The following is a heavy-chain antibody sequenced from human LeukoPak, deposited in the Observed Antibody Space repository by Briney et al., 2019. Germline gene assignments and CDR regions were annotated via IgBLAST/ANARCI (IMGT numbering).Heavy chain of an antibody. CDR1: GFTFSSYA. Sequence: AGSLRLSCAASGFTFSSYAVSWVRQAPGKGLEWVSAISGSGGSTYYADSVKGRFTISRDNSKNTLYLQMNSLRAEDTAVYYCAKGVYYYDSSAYYYTYYFDYWGQGTLVTVSS. CDR3: AKGVYYYDSSAYYYTYYFDY. D-gene: IGHD3-22*01. V-gene: IGHV3-23*01. CDR2: ISGSGGST. J-gene: IGHJ4*02.